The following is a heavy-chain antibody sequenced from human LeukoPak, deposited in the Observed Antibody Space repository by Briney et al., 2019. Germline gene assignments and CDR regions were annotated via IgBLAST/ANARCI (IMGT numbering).Heavy chain of an antibody. CDR1: GFTFSSYE. V-gene: IGHV3-48*03. J-gene: IGHJ3*02. D-gene: IGHD3-22*01. Sequence: GGSLRLSCAASGFTFSSYEMNWVRQAPGKGLEWVSYINNGGSIIYYADSVKGRFTISRNSAKNSLYLQMNSLRAEDTAVYYCARQGLSGYAFDIWGQGTMVTVSS. CDR3: ARQGLSGYAFDI. CDR2: INNGGSII.